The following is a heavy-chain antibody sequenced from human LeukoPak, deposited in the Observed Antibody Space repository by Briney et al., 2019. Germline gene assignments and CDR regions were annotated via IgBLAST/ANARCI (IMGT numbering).Heavy chain of an antibody. Sequence: GESLKISCKGSGYSFTSYWISWVRQMPGKGLEWMGIIYPGDSDTRYSPSFQGQVTISADKSISTAYLQWSSLKASDTAMYYCARRWPNCSGGSCYGDNWFDPWGQGTLVTVSS. D-gene: IGHD2-15*01. V-gene: IGHV5-51*01. J-gene: IGHJ5*02. CDR3: ARRWPNCSGGSCYGDNWFDP. CDR2: IYPGDSDT. CDR1: GYSFTSYW.